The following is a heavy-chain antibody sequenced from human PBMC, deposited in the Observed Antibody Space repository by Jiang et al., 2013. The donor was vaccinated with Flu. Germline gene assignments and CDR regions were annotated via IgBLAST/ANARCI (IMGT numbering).Heavy chain of an antibody. CDR1: GGSISSSSYY. D-gene: IGHD6-6*01. J-gene: IGHJ6*02. CDR3: ARHETYSSSLGIYYYYGMDV. Sequence: LLKPSETLSLTCTVSGGSISSSSYYWGWIRQPPGKGLEWIGSIYYSGSTYYNPSLKSRVTISVDTSKNQFSLKLSSVTAADTAVYYCARHETYSSSLGIYYYYGMDVRGQGTTVTVSS. CDR2: IYYSGST. V-gene: IGHV4-39*01.